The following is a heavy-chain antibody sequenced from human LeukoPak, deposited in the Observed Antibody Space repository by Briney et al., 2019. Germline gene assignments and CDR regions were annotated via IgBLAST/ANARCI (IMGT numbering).Heavy chain of an antibody. J-gene: IGHJ4*02. D-gene: IGHD6-13*01. CDR1: GFTFDDYA. V-gene: IGHV3-9*01. CDR3: AKVSSWYTTTVDY. CDR2: ISWNSGSI. Sequence: GGSLRLSCAASGFTFDDYAMHWVRQAPGRGLEWVSGISWNSGSIGYADSVKGRFTISRDNAKNSLYLQMNSLSAEDTAVYYCAKVSSWYTTTVDYWGQGTLVTVSS.